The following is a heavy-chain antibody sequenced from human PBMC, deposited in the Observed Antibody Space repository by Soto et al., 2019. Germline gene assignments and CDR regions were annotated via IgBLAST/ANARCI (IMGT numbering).Heavy chain of an antibody. V-gene: IGHV1-69*01. D-gene: IGHD6-25*01. CDR1: GGTFSTYA. CDR2: ILPLFDTA. Sequence: QVQLVQSGAEVKQPGSSVKVSCKTSGGTFSTYAIYWVRQAPGQGLEWMGAILPLFDTADYAQKVQGRVTTPADESPRTAYMELSCLGSEDTAVDYCAGPKGRYSRGYYYFEYWGKGTLVTVSS. J-gene: IGHJ4*02. CDR3: AGPKGRYSRGYYYFEY.